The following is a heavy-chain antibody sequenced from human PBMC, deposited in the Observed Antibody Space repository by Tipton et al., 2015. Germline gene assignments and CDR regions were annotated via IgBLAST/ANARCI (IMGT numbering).Heavy chain of an antibody. D-gene: IGHD3-10*01. CDR1: GGSISSTNW. Sequence: TLSLTCAVPGGSISSTNWWTWVRQPPGKGLEWIGEISQSGNTNYNPSLKSRVTISADTSKNQFSLKLSSVTAADTAVYYCARGRGWRVFDYWGQGTLVTVSS. CDR2: ISQSGNT. CDR3: ARGRGWRVFDY. V-gene: IGHV4-4*02. J-gene: IGHJ4*02.